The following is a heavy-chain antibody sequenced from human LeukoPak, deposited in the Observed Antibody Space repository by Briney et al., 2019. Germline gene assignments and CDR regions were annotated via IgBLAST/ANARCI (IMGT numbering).Heavy chain of an antibody. CDR2: INSDGSST. Sequence: PGGSLRLSCAASGFTFSSYWMHWVRQAPGKGLVWVSRINSDGSSTSYADSVKGRFTISRDNAKNTLYLQMNSLRAEDTAVYYCARGWLQSPVGYWGQGTLVTVSS. CDR3: ARGWLQSPVGY. D-gene: IGHD5-24*01. V-gene: IGHV3-74*01. J-gene: IGHJ4*02. CDR1: GFTFSSYW.